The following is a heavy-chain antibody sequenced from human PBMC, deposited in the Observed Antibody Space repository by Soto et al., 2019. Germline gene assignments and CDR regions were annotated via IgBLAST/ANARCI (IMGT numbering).Heavy chain of an antibody. V-gene: IGHV3-48*01. CDR3: ARHPERIAQIGWFDP. CDR1: GFTFSSYT. D-gene: IGHD6-13*01. J-gene: IGHJ5*02. CDR2: ISGSGSSTI. Sequence: PGGSLRLSCAASGFTFSSYTMSWVRQAPGKGLEWVSTISGSGSSTIYYADSVKGRFTISRDNAKNSLYLQMNSLRAEDTAVYYCARHPERIAQIGWFDPWGQGTLVTVSS.